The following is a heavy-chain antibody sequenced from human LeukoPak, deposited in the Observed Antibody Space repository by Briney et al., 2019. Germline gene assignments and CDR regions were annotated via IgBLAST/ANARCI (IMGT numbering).Heavy chain of an antibody. CDR1: GGSISSYY. Sequence: SETLSLTCTVSGGSISSYYWSWIRQTPRKGLEWIGYIYYLGSTSYSPSLKSRITISVDTPKNQFSLRLTSVTAADTAVYYCARHVYPGRSPKPPPFEIWGQGTMVTVSS. CDR2: IYYLGST. J-gene: IGHJ3*02. V-gene: IGHV4-59*08. D-gene: IGHD5/OR15-5a*01. CDR3: ARHVYPGRSPKPPPFEI.